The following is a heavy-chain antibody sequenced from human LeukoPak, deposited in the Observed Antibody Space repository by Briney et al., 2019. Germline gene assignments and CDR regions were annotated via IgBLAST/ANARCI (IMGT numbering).Heavy chain of an antibody. V-gene: IGHV3-23*01. J-gene: IGHJ4*02. CDR1: GFTFSSYA. CDR2: ISGSGGTT. CDR3: AKTRPLDSSSWSHGDY. Sequence: HPGGSLRLSCAASGFTFSSYAMSWVRQAPGKGLEWVSAISGSGGTTHYADSVKGRFTISRDRSKNTLYLQMNSLRAEDTAVYYCAKTRPLDSSSWSHGDYWGQGTLVTVSS. D-gene: IGHD6-13*01.